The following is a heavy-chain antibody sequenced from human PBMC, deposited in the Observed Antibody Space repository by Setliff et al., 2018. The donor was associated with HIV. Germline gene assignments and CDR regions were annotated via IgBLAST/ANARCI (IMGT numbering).Heavy chain of an antibody. Sequence: GGSLRLSCAASGFSFSSYWMHWVRQPPGKGLVWVSRIDIDGTTATYADSVKGRFTISRDVSKNTLFLQKNSLTPEDTAIYFCARGSHRATLVTTPFDYWGQGTLVTVSS. CDR1: GFSFSSYW. J-gene: IGHJ4*02. D-gene: IGHD4-17*01. CDR2: IDIDGTTA. CDR3: ARGSHRATLVTTPFDY. V-gene: IGHV3-74*01.